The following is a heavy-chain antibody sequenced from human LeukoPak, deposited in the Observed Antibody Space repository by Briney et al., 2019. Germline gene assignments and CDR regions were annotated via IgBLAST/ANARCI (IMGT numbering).Heavy chain of an antibody. CDR3: TRGAGWLIDY. V-gene: IGHV4-59*12. J-gene: IGHJ4*02. CDR2: FHNSGTS. Sequence: PSETLSLTCTVSDDSISDYYRGWIRQPPWKGLEWIGYFHNSGTSTYNPSLKSRVTISADTSKNQFSLKLNSLTTADTAVYYCTRGAGWLIDYWGQGILVTVSS. CDR1: DDSISDYY. D-gene: IGHD3-16*01.